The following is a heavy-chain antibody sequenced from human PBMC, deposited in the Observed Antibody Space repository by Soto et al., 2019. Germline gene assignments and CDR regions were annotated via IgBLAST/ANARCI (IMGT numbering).Heavy chain of an antibody. CDR3: ARGSYGAGSDH. CDR2: IHPGASDT. Sequence: PGESLKISCKGSGYNFGGYWIGWVRQMPGKGLEWMGIIHPGASDTRYSPSFQGQVTIAADESTSTAYLQWRSLKASDSAVYYCARGSYGAGSDHWGQGILVTVSS. D-gene: IGHD3-10*01. V-gene: IGHV5-51*01. J-gene: IGHJ4*02. CDR1: GYNFGGYW.